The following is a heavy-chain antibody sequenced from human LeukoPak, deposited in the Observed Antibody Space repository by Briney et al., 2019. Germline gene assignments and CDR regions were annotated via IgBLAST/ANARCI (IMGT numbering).Heavy chain of an antibody. Sequence: PGGSLRLSCAAPGFTFSDYWMHWVRQAPGKGLEWVSYISASSSTIYYADSVKGRFTISRDNAKNSLYLQMNSPRAEDTAVYYCARSTGNAFDPWGQGTLVTVSS. D-gene: IGHD1-1*01. J-gene: IGHJ5*02. CDR2: ISASSSTI. CDR1: GFTFSDYW. V-gene: IGHV3-48*04. CDR3: ARSTGNAFDP.